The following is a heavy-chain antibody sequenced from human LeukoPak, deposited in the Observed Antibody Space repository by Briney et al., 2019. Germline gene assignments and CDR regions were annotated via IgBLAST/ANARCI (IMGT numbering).Heavy chain of an antibody. Sequence: GGSLRLSCAASGFTFSSYAMSWVRQAPGKGLEWVSAISGSGGSTYYADSVKGRFTISRDNSKNTLYLQMNSLRADDTAVYYCAKAEYYDILTGYYSDYWGQGTLVTVSS. J-gene: IGHJ4*02. CDR2: ISGSGGST. CDR1: GFTFSSYA. D-gene: IGHD3-9*01. V-gene: IGHV3-23*01. CDR3: AKAEYYDILTGYYSDY.